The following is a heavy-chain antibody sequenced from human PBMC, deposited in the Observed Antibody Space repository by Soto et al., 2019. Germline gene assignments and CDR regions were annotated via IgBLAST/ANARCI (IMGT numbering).Heavy chain of an antibody. CDR2: INADGSVT. Sequence: EVRLVESGGGLVQTGGSLRLSCEAAGFMFSNYWMHWVRQVPGKGLVWVSRINADGSVTSYADSEKGRFTISRDNARNTLYLHLSSLRVDDTGVYYCARTGYGDFSDWGQGALVTVSS. D-gene: IGHD4-17*01. CDR1: GFMFSNYW. V-gene: IGHV3-74*01. CDR3: ARTGYGDFSD. J-gene: IGHJ4*02.